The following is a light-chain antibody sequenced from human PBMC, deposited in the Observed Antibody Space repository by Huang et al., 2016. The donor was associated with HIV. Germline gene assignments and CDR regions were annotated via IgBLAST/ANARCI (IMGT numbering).Light chain of an antibody. CDR3: QQYDNWPLT. CDR1: HSVSSN. CDR2: GAS. V-gene: IGKV3-15*01. Sequence: ERVMTQSPATLSVAPGERVTLSCRASHSVSSNLAWYQQKPGQAPRLLIHGASPRATGIPARFSGSGSGTEFTLAISSLQSEDSGVYFCQQYDNWPLTFGQGTRLEMK. J-gene: IGKJ5*01.